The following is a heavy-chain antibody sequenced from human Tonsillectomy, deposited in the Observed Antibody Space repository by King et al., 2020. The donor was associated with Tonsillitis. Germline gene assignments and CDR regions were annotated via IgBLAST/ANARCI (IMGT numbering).Heavy chain of an antibody. Sequence: QLQESGPGLVKPSQTLSLTCTVSGGSISSGSYYWRWIRQPAGKGLEWIGRIYSSGSTNYNPSLKSRVTISVDTSKNQFSLKLSSVTAADTAVYYCARSYSSRWYDYWGQGTLVTVSS. CDR1: GGSISSGSYY. J-gene: IGHJ4*02. CDR3: ARSYSSRWYDY. D-gene: IGHD6-13*01. CDR2: IYSSGST. V-gene: IGHV4-61*02.